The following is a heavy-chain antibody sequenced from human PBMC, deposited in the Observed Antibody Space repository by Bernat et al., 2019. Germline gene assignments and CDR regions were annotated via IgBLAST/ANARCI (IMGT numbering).Heavy chain of an antibody. CDR1: GFTFSSYA. CDR3: AKDSDLGLWLVLYYYGMDV. CDR2: ISGSGGST. V-gene: IGHV3-23*01. D-gene: IGHD6-19*01. J-gene: IGHJ6*02. Sequence: EVQLLESGGGLVQPGGSLRLSCAASGFTFSSYAMSWVRQAPGKGLEWVSAISGSGGSTYYADSVKGRFTISRDNSKNTLYLQMNSLRAEDTAVYYCAKDSDLGLWLVLYYYGMDVWGQGTTVTVSS.